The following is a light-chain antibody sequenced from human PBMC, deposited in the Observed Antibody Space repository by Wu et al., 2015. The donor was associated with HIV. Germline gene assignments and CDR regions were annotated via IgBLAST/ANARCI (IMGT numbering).Light chain of an antibody. Sequence: EIVLTQSRATLSLSPGERATLSCRASQGVNSYLAWYQQTPGQAPRLLMYGASNRATGTPARFSGSGFGTDFTLTISSLQSEDFALYYCQQFNDWPRTFGQGTKVEIK. CDR1: QGVNSY. V-gene: IGKV3-11*01. CDR2: GAS. J-gene: IGKJ1*01. CDR3: QQFNDWPRT.